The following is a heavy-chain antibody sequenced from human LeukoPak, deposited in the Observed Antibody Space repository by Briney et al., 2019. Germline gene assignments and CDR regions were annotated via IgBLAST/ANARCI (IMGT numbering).Heavy chain of an antibody. V-gene: IGHV4-61*02. Sequence: PSETLSLTCTVSGGSISSGSYYWSWIRQPAGKGLEWIGRIYTSGSTNYNPSLKSRVTISVDTSKNQFSLKLSSVTAADTAVYYCARGSSGIAAAGDYYYYYMDVWGKGTTVTVSS. CDR1: GGSISSGSYY. CDR3: ARGSSGIAAAGDYYYYYMDV. D-gene: IGHD6-13*01. J-gene: IGHJ6*03. CDR2: IYTSGST.